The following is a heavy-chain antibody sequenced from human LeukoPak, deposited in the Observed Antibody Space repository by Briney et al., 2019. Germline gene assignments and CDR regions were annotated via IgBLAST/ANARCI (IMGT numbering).Heavy chain of an antibody. CDR2: IIPILGIA. Sequence: SVKVSCKASGGTFSSYAISWVRQAPGQGLEWMGRIIPILGIANYAQKFQGRVTITADKSTSTAYMELSSLRSEDTAVYYCARDHGYCSSTSCPPFGAFDIWGQGTMVTVSS. CDR1: GGTFSSYA. J-gene: IGHJ3*02. V-gene: IGHV1-69*04. D-gene: IGHD2-2*03. CDR3: ARDHGYCSSTSCPPFGAFDI.